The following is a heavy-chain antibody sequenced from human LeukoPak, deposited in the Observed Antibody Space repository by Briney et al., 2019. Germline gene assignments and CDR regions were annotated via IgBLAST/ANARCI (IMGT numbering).Heavy chain of an antibody. D-gene: IGHD5-18*01. CDR2: IYSGGST. V-gene: IGHV3-53*01. CDR1: GFTVSSNY. CDR3: VKDQSGYNYGWFDP. Sequence: GGSLRLSCAASGFTVSSNYMSWVRQAPGKGLEWVSVIYSGGSTFYADSVKGRFTVSRDNSKNTLYLQMNSLRAEDTALYYCVKDQSGYNYGWFDPWGQGTLVTVSS. J-gene: IGHJ5*02.